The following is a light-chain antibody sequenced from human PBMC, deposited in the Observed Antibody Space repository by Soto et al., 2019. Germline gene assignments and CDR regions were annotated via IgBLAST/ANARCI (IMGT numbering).Light chain of an antibody. J-gene: IGKJ5*01. CDR2: AAS. CDR3: QQSYSTPRT. CDR1: QSISSY. V-gene: IGKV1-39*01. Sequence: DIQMTQSPSSLSASVGDRVTITCRASQSISSYLNWYQQKPGKAPKLLIYAASSSQSGVPSRFSGSGSGTDFTLTSSSLQPEDFANYYCQQSYSTPRTCGQGTRLEIK.